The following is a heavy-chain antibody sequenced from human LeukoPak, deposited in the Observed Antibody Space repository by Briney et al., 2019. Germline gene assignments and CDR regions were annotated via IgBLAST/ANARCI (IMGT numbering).Heavy chain of an antibody. CDR1: GFTFSSYG. D-gene: IGHD3-3*01. CDR3: AKRFTIFGVATLDY. CDR2: ISYDGSNK. J-gene: IGHJ4*02. Sequence: GGSLRLSCAASGFTFSSYGMHWVRQAPGKGLEWVAVISYDGSNKYYADSVKGRFTISRDNSKNTLYLQMNSLRAEDTAVYYCAKRFTIFGVATLDYWGQGTLVTVSS. V-gene: IGHV3-30*18.